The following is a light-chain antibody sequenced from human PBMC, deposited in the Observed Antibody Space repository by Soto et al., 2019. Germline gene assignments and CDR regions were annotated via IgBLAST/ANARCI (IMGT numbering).Light chain of an antibody. Sequence: QSALTQPASVSGSPGQSITISCTGTNGDVGSYDLVSWYQRYPGEAPKLIIYEVNKRPSGISNRFSGSKSGNTASLTISGLQAEEEAEYDCCSYAGSNSLIFGGGTKLTVL. J-gene: IGLJ2*01. CDR1: NGDVGSYDL. CDR3: CSYAGSNSLI. V-gene: IGLV2-23*02. CDR2: EVN.